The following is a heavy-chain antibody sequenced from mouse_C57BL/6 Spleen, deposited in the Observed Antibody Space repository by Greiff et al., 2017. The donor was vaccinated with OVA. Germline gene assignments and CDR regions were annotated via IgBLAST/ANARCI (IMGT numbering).Heavy chain of an antibody. CDR2: ISDGGSYT. CDR1: GFTFSSYA. V-gene: IGHV5-4*01. J-gene: IGHJ3*01. Sequence: DVMLVESGGGLVKPGGSLKLSCAASGFTFSSYAMSWVRQTPEKRLEWVATISDGGSYTYYPDNVKGRFTISRDNAKNNLYLQMSHLKSEDTAMYYCAREGAEAYWGQGTLVTVSA. CDR3: AREGAEAY.